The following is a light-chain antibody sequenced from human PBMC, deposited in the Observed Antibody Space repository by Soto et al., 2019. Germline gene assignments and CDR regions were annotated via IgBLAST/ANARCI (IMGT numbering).Light chain of an antibody. V-gene: IGKV1-12*01. Sequence: DIQMTQSPSSVSASVGDRVTISCRASQGISNWLAWYQQKPGKAPELLIYAASSLQSGVPSRFSDSGSGTDFTLTINSLQPEDVGTYYCQQDISFPFTFGPGTKVHV. CDR3: QQDISFPFT. CDR1: QGISNW. CDR2: AAS. J-gene: IGKJ3*01.